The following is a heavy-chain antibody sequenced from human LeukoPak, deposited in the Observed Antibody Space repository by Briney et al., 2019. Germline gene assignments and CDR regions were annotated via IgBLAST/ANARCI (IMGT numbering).Heavy chain of an antibody. J-gene: IGHJ4*02. D-gene: IGHD1-26*01. CDR2: INPSGGST. V-gene: IGHV1-46*01. CDR1: GYTFTSYY. CDR3: ARSGGSYMFDY. Sequence: GASVKVSCKASGYTFTSYYMHWVRQAPGQGLEWMGIINPSGGSTSYAQKFQGRVTMTRDMSTSTVCMELSSLRSEDTAVYYCARSGGSYMFDYWGQGTLVTVSS.